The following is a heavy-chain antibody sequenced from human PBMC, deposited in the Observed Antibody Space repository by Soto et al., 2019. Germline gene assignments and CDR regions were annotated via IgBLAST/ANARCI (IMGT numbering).Heavy chain of an antibody. J-gene: IGHJ6*03. CDR3: ARGIGSSWYITKSYYDYDYMDV. D-gene: IGHD6-13*01. Sequence: QVQLVQSGAEVKKPGASVKVSCKASGYTFTSYGISWVRQAPGQGLEWMGWISAYHGNTNYAQKLQGRVTMSTHTSTRTSNMELRSLRSDDTAVYYCARGIGSSWYITKSYYDYDYMDVWGKGTTVTVSS. CDR2: ISAYHGNT. V-gene: IGHV1-18*01. CDR1: GYTFTSYG.